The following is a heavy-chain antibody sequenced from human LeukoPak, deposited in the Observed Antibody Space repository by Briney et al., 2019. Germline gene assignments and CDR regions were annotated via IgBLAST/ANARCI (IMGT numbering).Heavy chain of an antibody. CDR3: ARDHVGEDSGAFDI. CDR2: IRYDGSSK. D-gene: IGHD3-10*01. Sequence: GGSLRLSCEASGFTFNNYDIHWVRQAPGKGLEWVAFIRYDGSSKYYGESVRGRFTISRDNSKNTLYLQMNSLRAEDTAVYYCARDHVGEDSGAFDIWGQGTMVTVSS. V-gene: IGHV3-30*02. J-gene: IGHJ3*02. CDR1: GFTFNNYD.